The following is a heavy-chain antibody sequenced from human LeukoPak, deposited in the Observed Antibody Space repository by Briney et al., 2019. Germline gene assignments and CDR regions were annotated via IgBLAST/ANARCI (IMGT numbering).Heavy chain of an antibody. CDR2: IGGGGGDR. J-gene: IGHJ6*02. CDR1: GFTFSNHA. D-gene: IGHD2-15*01. Sequence: PGGSLRLSCAVSGFTFSNHAMSWVRQAPGKGLEWVSTIGGGGGDRYYADSVKGRFTISRDSSKNTLYLQMNSLRAEDTAVYYCAKHLRCSGDSCYRPSYYYYGMDVWGQGTTVTVSS. CDR3: AKHLRCSGDSCYRPSYYYYGMDV. V-gene: IGHV3-23*01.